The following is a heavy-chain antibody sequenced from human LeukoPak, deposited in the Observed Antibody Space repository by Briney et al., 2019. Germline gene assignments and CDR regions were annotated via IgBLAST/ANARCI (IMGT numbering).Heavy chain of an antibody. Sequence: GSLRLSCAASGFTVSSNFLSWVRQPPGKGLEWVSDIYSGGSTYYADSVKGRFTISRDNSKNTLYLQMNSLRAEDTAVYYCTRGGGGSFPHYWGQGTLVTVSS. CDR2: IYSGGST. D-gene: IGHD2-21*01. J-gene: IGHJ4*02. CDR1: GFTVSSNF. CDR3: TRGGGGSFPHY. V-gene: IGHV3-53*01.